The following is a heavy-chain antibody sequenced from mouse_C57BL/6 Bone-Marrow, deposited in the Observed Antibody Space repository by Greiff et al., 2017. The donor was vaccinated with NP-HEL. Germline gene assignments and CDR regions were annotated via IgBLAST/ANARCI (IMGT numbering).Heavy chain of an antibody. CDR2: IDPENGDT. CDR1: GFNITDDY. D-gene: IGHD2-5*01. V-gene: IGHV14-4*01. J-gene: IGHJ4*01. CDR3: TTNSNYPLYAMDY. Sequence: VQLQQSGAELVRPGASVKLSCTASGFNITDDYMHWVKQRPEQGLEWIGWIDPENGDTEYASKFQGKATITADTSSNTAYLQLSSLTSEDTAVYYCTTNSNYPLYAMDYWGQGTSVTVSS.